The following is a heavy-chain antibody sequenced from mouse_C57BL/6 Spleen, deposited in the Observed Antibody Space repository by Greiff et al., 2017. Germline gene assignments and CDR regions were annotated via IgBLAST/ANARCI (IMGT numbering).Heavy chain of an antibody. CDR1: GYTFTSYW. V-gene: IGHV1-72*01. D-gene: IGHD1-1*01. J-gene: IGHJ2*01. CDR3: ARAYYGSSSGFDY. CDR2: IDPNSGGT. Sequence: QVQLKQPGAELVKPGASVKLSCKASGYTFTSYWMHWVKQRPGRGLEWIGRIDPNSGGTKYNEKFKSKATLTVDKPSSTAYMQLSSLTSEDSAVYYCARAYYGSSSGFDYWGQGTTLTVSS.